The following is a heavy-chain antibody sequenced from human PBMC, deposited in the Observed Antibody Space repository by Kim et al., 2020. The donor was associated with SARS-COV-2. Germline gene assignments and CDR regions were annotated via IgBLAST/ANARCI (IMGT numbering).Heavy chain of an antibody. CDR2: IIPIFGTA. Sequence: SVKVSCKASGGTFSSYAISWVRQAPGQGLEWMGGIIPIFGTANYAQKFQGRVTITADESTSTAYMELSSLRSEDTAVYYCARVLHIVGAPYGMDVWGQGTTVTVSS. J-gene: IGHJ6*02. D-gene: IGHD1-26*01. V-gene: IGHV1-69*13. CDR1: GGTFSSYA. CDR3: ARVLHIVGAPYGMDV.